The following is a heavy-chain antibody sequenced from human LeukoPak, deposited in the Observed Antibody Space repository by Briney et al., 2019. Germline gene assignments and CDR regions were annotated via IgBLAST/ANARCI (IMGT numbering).Heavy chain of an antibody. CDR3: ARDLAYSRLDY. J-gene: IGHJ4*02. D-gene: IGHD5-18*01. CDR1: GFTFTSYS. V-gene: IGHV3-7*01. CDR2: INPDGNKK. Sequence: GGSLRLSCAASGFTFTSYSMNWVRQAPGKGLEWVASINPDGNKKYSADSVKGRFTISRDNAENSLYLQMNSLRVEDTAFYYCARDLAYSRLDYWGQGMLVTVSS.